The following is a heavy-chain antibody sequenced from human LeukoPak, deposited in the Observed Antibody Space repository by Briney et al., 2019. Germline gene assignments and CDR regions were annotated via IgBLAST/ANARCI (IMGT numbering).Heavy chain of an antibody. CDR3: AKEGLSSGSHDY. J-gene: IGHJ4*02. CDR1: GFTFDDYA. Sequence: PGRSLRLSCAASGFTFDDYAMHWVRQAPGKGLEWVSGISWNSGSIGYADSVKGRFTISRDNAKNSLYLQMNSLRAEDTAVYYCAKEGLSSGSHDYWGQGTLVSVSS. D-gene: IGHD3-10*01. CDR2: ISWNSGSI. V-gene: IGHV3-9*01.